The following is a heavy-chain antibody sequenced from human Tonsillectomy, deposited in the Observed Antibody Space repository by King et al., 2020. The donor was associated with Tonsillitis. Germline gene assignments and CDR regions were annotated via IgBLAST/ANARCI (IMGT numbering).Heavy chain of an antibody. CDR1: GFTFSTYA. D-gene: IGHD3-3*01. CDR3: AKCPYDFWSGGLYYAMDV. V-gene: IGHV3-23*01. CDR2: MRGAGART. J-gene: IGHJ6*02. Sequence: ESGGGLVQPGGSLRLSCAASGFTFSTYAMTWGRQAPGKGLEWVSVMRGAGARTYHADSVKGRFTISRDNSKNTLYLQMNSLRAEDTAVYYCAKCPYDFWSGGLYYAMDVWGQGTTVTVSS.